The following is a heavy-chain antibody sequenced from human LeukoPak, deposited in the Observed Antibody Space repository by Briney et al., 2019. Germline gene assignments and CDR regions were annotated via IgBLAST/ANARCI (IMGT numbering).Heavy chain of an antibody. D-gene: IGHD2-2*01. CDR3: ARGLVVVPAANGGGFDP. V-gene: IGHV4-34*01. CDR2: INHSGST. CDR1: GGSFSGYY. Sequence: PSETLSLTCAVYGGSFSGYYWSWIRQPPGKGLEWIGEINHSGSTNYNPSLKSRVTISVDTSKNQFSLKLSSVTAADTAVYYCARGLVVVPAANGGGFDPWGQGTLVTVSS. J-gene: IGHJ5*02.